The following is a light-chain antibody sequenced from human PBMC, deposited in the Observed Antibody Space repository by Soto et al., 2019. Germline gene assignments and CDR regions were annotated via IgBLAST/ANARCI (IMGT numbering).Light chain of an antibody. J-gene: IGKJ4*01. CDR2: DAS. V-gene: IGKV3-11*01. CDR1: QSVSSY. CDR3: QLRNDWTLT. Sequence: EIVLTQSTATLSLSPGEKATLSCRASQSVSSYLAWYQQKPGQAPRLLIYDASNRATGIPARLGGIWFGTDFTLTISSLEPEDLAMYDCQLRNDWTLTFGGATKVDVK.